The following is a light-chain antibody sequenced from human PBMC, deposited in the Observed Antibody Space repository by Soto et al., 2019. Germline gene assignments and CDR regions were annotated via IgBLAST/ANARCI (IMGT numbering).Light chain of an antibody. V-gene: IGKV1-39*01. J-gene: IGKJ1*01. CDR1: QRISTY. Sequence: DIPMTQSPSSLSASVGDRVTITCRASQRISTYLNWYQQKPGKAPKLLMHAASSLDRGVPSRFSGSGSGTDFTLTISSLQPEDFATYYSQQSYRNPRTFGQGTKVDIK. CDR2: AAS. CDR3: QQSYRNPRT.